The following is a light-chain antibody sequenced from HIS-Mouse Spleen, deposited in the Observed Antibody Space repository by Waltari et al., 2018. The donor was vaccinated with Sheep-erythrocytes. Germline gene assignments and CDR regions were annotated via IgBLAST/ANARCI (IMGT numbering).Light chain of an antibody. CDR3: AAWDDRLNGYV. CDR2: YDD. CDR1: SPNIGNNA. Sequence: QSVLTQPPSVSEAPRQRVTIPCSGSSPNIGNNAVNWYQQLPGKAPKLLIYYDDLLPSGVSDRFSGSKSGTSASLAISGLQSEDEADYYCAAWDDRLNGYVFGTGTKVTVL. V-gene: IGLV1-36*01. J-gene: IGLJ1*01.